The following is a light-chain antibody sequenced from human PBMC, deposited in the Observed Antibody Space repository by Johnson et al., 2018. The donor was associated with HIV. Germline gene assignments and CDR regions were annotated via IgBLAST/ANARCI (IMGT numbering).Light chain of an antibody. CDR1: SSNIGNNY. V-gene: IGLV1-51*01. Sequence: QSVLTQPPSVSAAPGQKVTISCSGSSSNIGNNYVSWYQQLPGTAPKLLIYDNNNRSSGIPDRISGSKSGTSATLGITRLQTGDEADYYCGTWDSSLSAYVFGTGTKVTVL. J-gene: IGLJ1*01. CDR3: GTWDSSLSAYV. CDR2: DNN.